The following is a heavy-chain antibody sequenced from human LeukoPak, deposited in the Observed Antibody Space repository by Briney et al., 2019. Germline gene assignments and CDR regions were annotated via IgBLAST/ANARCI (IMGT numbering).Heavy chain of an antibody. CDR3: VRATAAFDI. V-gene: IGHV3-23*01. J-gene: IGHJ3*02. D-gene: IGHD5-18*01. CDR2: ISGSGDST. Sequence: GGSLRLSCAASGFTFSSYAMSWVRQAPGKGLEWVSTISGSGDSTSYAESVKGRFTISRDNSKNTVYLQINSLRAEDTAVYYCVRATAAFDIWGQGTVVTVSS. CDR1: GFTFSSYA.